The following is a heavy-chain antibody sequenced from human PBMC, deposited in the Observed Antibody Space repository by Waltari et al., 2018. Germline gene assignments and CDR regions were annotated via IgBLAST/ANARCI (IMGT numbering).Heavy chain of an antibody. D-gene: IGHD5-18*01. V-gene: IGHV3-74*01. CDR1: GFTFSYYW. CDR2: MGSDGDST. CDR3: ARDGYSYGLGTFDI. Sequence: EVQLVESGGGLVQPGGSLRLSCAASGFTFSYYWMHWVRQAPGKGLVWVCRMGSDGDSTSDADALEGRFTMSIYNDKNTLYLQMNSLRAEDTAVYYCARDGYSYGLGTFDIWGQGTMVTVSS. J-gene: IGHJ3*02.